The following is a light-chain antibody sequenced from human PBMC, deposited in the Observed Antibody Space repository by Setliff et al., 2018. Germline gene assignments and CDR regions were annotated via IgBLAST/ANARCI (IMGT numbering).Light chain of an antibody. V-gene: IGLV2-18*02. CDR1: SSDVGYYDR. CDR3: SSYTSRGTYV. CDR2: DVS. J-gene: IGLJ1*01. Sequence: QSVLTQPPSVSGSPGQSVTISCTGTSSDVGYYDRVSWYQQPPGTAPKLMIYDVSSRPSGVPDRFSGSKSGNTASLTISGLQADDEADYYCSSYTSRGTYVFGTGTKVTVL.